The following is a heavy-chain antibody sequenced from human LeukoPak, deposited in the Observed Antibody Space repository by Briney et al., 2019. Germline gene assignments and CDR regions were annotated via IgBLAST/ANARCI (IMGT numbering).Heavy chain of an antibody. Sequence: ASVKVSCKASGYTFTSYDMNCARQATGQRLEWMGWMNPNSGNTGYAQKFQGRVTITRNTSISTAYMELSSLRSEDTAVYYCARWRQHSSSGIHDAFDIWGQGTMVTVSS. J-gene: IGHJ3*02. CDR3: ARWRQHSSSGIHDAFDI. V-gene: IGHV1-8*03. CDR2: MNPNSGNT. D-gene: IGHD6-6*01. CDR1: GYTFTSYD.